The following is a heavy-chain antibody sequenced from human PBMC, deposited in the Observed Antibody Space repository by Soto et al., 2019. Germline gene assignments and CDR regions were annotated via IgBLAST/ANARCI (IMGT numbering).Heavy chain of an antibody. Sequence: QVQLVESGGGVVQPGRSLRLSCAASGFTFTTYGMHWVRQAPGKGLEWVAVISYDGSKKYSADSVKGRFTISRDNSMNTLYLQMNSLRAEDTAVYYCEKDRATVPNYCSCAMDVWGQGTTVTVSS. V-gene: IGHV3-30*18. D-gene: IGHD4-17*01. J-gene: IGHJ6*02. CDR2: ISYDGSKK. CDR3: EKDRATVPNYCSCAMDV. CDR1: GFTFTTYG.